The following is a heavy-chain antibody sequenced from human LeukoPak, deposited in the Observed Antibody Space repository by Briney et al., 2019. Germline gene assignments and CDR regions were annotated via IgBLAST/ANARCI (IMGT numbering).Heavy chain of an antibody. D-gene: IGHD3-22*01. CDR2: IYSGGSA. J-gene: IGHJ3*02. CDR3: ARDISSGYYDAFDI. V-gene: IGHV3-66*01. CDR1: GFTVSSNY. Sequence: GGSLRLSCAASGFTVSSNYMSWVRQAPGKGLECVSVIYSGGSAYYTDSVKGRFTISRDNSKNTLYLQMNSLRAEDTAVYYCARDISSGYYDAFDIWGQGTMVTVSS.